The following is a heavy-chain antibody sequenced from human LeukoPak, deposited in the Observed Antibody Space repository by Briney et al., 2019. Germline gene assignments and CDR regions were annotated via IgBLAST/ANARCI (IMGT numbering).Heavy chain of an antibody. V-gene: IGHV1-18*01. D-gene: IGHD2-15*01. Sequence: ASVKVSYKASGYTFTSYGISWVRQAPGQGLEWMGWISAYNGNTNYAQKLQGRVTMTTDTSTSTAYMELRSLRSDDTAVYYFARTRYCSGGSCLDYWGQGTLVTVSS. CDR1: GYTFTSYG. CDR2: ISAYNGNT. J-gene: IGHJ4*02. CDR3: ARTRYCSGGSCLDY.